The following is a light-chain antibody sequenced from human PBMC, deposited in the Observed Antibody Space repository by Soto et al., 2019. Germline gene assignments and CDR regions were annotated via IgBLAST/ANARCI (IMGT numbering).Light chain of an antibody. CDR3: QQYGSSPPFT. CDR1: QSVRNNY. V-gene: IGKV3-20*01. J-gene: IGKJ5*01. CDR2: DAS. Sequence: EVVLTQSPDTISLSPGESATLSCRARQSVRNNYLAWYQVRPGRAPRLLIYDASTKATAIPDRISGGGSGTDFTPTITGLEPEDLAVYYCQQYGSSPPFTCGQGTRLEIK.